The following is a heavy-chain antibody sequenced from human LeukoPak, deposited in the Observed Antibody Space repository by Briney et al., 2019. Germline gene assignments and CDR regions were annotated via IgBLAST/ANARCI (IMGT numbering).Heavy chain of an antibody. V-gene: IGHV5-51*01. Sequence: GESLKISCKGSGYSFTSYWIGWVRQMPGKGLEWMGIIYPGDSDTRYSPSFQGQVTISADKSISTAYLQWSSLRAEDTAVYYCARDNMITFGESSRCAFDIWGQGTMVTVSS. CDR1: GYSFTSYW. J-gene: IGHJ3*02. D-gene: IGHD3-16*01. CDR2: IYPGDSDT. CDR3: ARDNMITFGESSRCAFDI.